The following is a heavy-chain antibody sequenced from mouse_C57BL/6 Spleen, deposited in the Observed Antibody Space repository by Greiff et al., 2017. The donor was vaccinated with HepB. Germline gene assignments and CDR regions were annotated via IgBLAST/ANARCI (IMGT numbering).Heavy chain of an antibody. CDR2: INYDGSST. V-gene: IGHV5-16*01. D-gene: IGHD2-4*01. Sequence: EVQLVESEGGLVQPGSSMKLSCTASGFTFSDYYMAWVRQVPEKGLEWVANINYDGSSTYYLDSLKSRFIISRDNAKNILYLQMSSLKSEDTATYYCAREAYDYDGDYYAMDYWGQGTSVTVSS. J-gene: IGHJ4*01. CDR3: AREAYDYDGDYYAMDY. CDR1: GFTFSDYY.